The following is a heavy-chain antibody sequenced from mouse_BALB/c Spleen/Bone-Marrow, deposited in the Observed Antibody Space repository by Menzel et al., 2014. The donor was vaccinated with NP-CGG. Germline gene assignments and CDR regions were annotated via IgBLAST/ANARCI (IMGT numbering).Heavy chain of an antibody. V-gene: IGHV5-17*02. D-gene: IGHD4-1*01. J-gene: IGHJ1*01. CDR1: GFTFSSFG. Sequence: EVQLQESGGGLVQPGGSRKLSCAASGFTFSSFGMHWVRQAPEKGLEWVAYISSGSNIIFYADIVKGRFTISRDNPKNTLFRKMTSVWSEDTAMYYCTRGPNWDDFDAWGAATTLTASS. CDR3: TRGPNWDDFDA. CDR2: ISSGSNII.